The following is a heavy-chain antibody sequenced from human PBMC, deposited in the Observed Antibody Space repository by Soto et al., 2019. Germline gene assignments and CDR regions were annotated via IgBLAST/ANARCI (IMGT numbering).Heavy chain of an antibody. CDR3: VGSGRWETPQDY. CDR2: IYYDGST. D-gene: IGHD1-26*01. CDR1: CGSISSSSYC. Sequence: PSDTLSLTCTFSCGSISSSSYCCVLILQPPGKGLEWIWSIYYDGSTYYSPSLKSRVTLSADTSRNQFSLKMDSLTATDTSVYYCVGSGRWETPQDYWGRGTLVTVSS. J-gene: IGHJ4*02. V-gene: IGHV4-39*01.